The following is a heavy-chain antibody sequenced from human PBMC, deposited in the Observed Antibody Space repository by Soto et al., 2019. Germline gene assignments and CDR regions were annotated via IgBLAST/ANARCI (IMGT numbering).Heavy chain of an antibody. CDR3: ARVGGERGYDFWSGYPKHYYYMDV. J-gene: IGHJ6*03. D-gene: IGHD3-3*01. Sequence: SETLSLTCTVSGGSISSYYWSWIRQPPGKGLEWIGYIYYSGSTNYNPSLKSRVTISVDTSKNQFSLKLSSVTAADTAVYYCARVGGERGYDFWSGYPKHYYYMDVWGKGTTVTVSS. CDR1: GGSISSYY. V-gene: IGHV4-59*01. CDR2: IYYSGST.